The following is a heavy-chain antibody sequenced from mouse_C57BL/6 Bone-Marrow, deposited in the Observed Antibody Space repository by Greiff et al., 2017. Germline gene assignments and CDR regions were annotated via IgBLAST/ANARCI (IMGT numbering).Heavy chain of an antibody. CDR2: INPGSGGT. D-gene: IGHD1-1*01. J-gene: IGHJ1*03. V-gene: IGHV1-54*01. CDR1: GYAFTNYL. Sequence: VQLQQSGAELVRPGTSVKVSCKASGYAFTNYLIEWVKQRPGQGLEWIGVINPGSGGTNYNEKFKGKATLTADKSSSPAYMQLSSLTSEDSAVYFCARSEGYGSSYWYFDVWGTGTTVTVSS. CDR3: ARSEGYGSSYWYFDV.